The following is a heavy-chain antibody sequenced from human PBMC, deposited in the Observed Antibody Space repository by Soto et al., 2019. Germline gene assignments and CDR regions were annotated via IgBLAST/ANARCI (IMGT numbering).Heavy chain of an antibody. Sequence: ASVKVSCKASGYTFTGYYMHWVRQAPAQGLEWMGWINPNSGATNYAQKFQGRVTMTRDTSISTAYMDLRRLRSDDTAVYYCASLKRSSMTTCSYYFDYWGHGTLFTASS. CDR1: GYTFTGYY. CDR2: INPNSGAT. V-gene: IGHV1-2*02. CDR3: ASLKRSSMTTCSYYFDY. D-gene: IGHD4-17*01. J-gene: IGHJ4*01.